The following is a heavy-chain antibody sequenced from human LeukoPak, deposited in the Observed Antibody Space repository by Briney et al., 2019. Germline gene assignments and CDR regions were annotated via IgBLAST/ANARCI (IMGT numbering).Heavy chain of an antibody. Sequence: ASVMVSCKAAGYTFISYGFSWVRQAPGQGLEWMGWISAYNGNTNYAQNLQGRVTMTTDTSTSTAYMELRSLRSDDTAVYYCARVYSSGWYIDYWGQGTLVTVSS. CDR3: ARVYSSGWYIDY. CDR1: GYTFISYG. V-gene: IGHV1-18*01. J-gene: IGHJ4*02. CDR2: ISAYNGNT. D-gene: IGHD6-19*01.